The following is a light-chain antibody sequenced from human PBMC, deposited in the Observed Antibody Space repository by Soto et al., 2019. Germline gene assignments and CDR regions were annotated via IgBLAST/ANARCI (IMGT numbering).Light chain of an antibody. CDR3: QQSHGIPYT. CDR2: AAS. J-gene: IGKJ2*01. CDR1: QTISSY. V-gene: IGKV1-39*01. Sequence: DIQMTQSPSSLSASVGDRVTITCRASQTISSYLNWYQQRPGKAPKLLIYAASSLQSGVPSRFSVSGSGTDFTLTISNLQPEDCATYYCQQSHGIPYTFGQGTKLEIK.